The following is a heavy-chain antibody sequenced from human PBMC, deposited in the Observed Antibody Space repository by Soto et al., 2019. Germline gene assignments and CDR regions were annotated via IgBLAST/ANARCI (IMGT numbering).Heavy chain of an antibody. CDR1: GFTFDDYA. J-gene: IGHJ4*02. CDR2: ISWNSGSI. V-gene: IGHV3-9*01. Sequence: EVQLVESGGGLVQPGRSLRLSCAASGFTFDDYAMHWVRQAPGKGLEWVSGISWNSGSIGYADSVKGRFTISRENAKNSLYLQMDSLRSEDTALYYCAKSSEAAPLLGSFDYWVQGTLVTVSS. D-gene: IGHD2-15*01. CDR3: AKSSEAAPLLGSFDY.